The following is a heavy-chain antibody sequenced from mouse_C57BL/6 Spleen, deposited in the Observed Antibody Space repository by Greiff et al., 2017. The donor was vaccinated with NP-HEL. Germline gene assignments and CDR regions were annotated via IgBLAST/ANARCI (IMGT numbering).Heavy chain of an antibody. CDR1: GYTFTDYY. D-gene: IGHD2-1*01. J-gene: IGHJ4*01. CDR3: ARNYGNPFYAMDY. V-gene: IGHV1-26*01. Sequence: EVQLQQSGPELVKPGASVKISCKASGYTFTDYYMNWVKQSHGKSLEWIGDINPNNGGTSYNQKFKGKATLTVDKSSSTAYMELRSLTSEDSAVYYCARNYGNPFYAMDYWGQGTSVTVSS. CDR2: INPNNGGT.